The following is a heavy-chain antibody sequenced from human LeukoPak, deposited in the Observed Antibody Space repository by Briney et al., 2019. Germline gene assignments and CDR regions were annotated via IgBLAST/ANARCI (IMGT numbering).Heavy chain of an antibody. CDR3: ARTSIVGARGSFGY. J-gene: IGHJ4*01. CDR2: IYYSGST. V-gene: IGHV4-39*01. CDR1: GGSINSSTYY. D-gene: IGHD1-26*01. Sequence: SETLSLTCTVSGGSINSSTYYWGWIRQPPGKGLEWIGSIYYSGSTYYNPSLKSRVTISVDTSKNQFSLKLNSVTAADTAVYYCARTSIVGARGSFGYWGHGTLVTVSS.